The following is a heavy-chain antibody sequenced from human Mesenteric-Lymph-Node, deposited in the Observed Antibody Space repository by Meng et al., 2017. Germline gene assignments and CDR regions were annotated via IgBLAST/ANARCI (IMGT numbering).Heavy chain of an antibody. CDR1: GFTFSSYE. Sequence: GGSLRLSCAASGFTFSSYEMNWVRQAPGKGLEWVSYISSSGSTIYYADSVKGRFTISRDNAKNSLYLQMNSLRAEDTAVYYCARNNDYGGNWYFDYWGQGTLVTVSS. D-gene: IGHD4-23*01. V-gene: IGHV3-48*03. CDR3: ARNNDYGGNWYFDY. CDR2: ISSSGSTI. J-gene: IGHJ4*02.